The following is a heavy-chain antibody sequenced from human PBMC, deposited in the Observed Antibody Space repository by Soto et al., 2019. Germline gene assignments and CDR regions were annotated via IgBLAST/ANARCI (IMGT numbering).Heavy chain of an antibody. CDR1: GFTFHNYA. CDR2: ISWNSGNI. V-gene: IGHV3-9*01. CDR3: AKVPYDSLTGYNNWFAP. Sequence: EVQLVESGGALVQPGRSLRLSCAASGFTFHNYAMHWVRQAPGKGLEWVAGISWNSGNIDFGDSVKGRFTISRDNAKNSLYLQMNSLRPEDTAVYYCAKVPYDSLTGYNNWFAPWGQGTLVTVSS. D-gene: IGHD3-9*01. J-gene: IGHJ5*02.